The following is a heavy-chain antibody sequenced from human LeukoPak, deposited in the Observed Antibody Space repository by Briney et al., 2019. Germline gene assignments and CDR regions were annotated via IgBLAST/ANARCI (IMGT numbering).Heavy chain of an antibody. D-gene: IGHD1-26*01. Sequence: GGSLRLSCAASGFTFSSYAMSWVRQAPGKGLEWVSAISGSGGSTYYADSVKGRFTISRDNSKNTLYLQTNSLRAEDTAVYYCAKDLGRWELLADYWGQGTLVTVSS. V-gene: IGHV3-23*01. J-gene: IGHJ4*02. CDR2: ISGSGGST. CDR3: AKDLGRWELLADY. CDR1: GFTFSSYA.